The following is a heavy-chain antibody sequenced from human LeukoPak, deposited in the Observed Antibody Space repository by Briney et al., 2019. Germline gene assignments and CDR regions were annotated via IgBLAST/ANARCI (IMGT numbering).Heavy chain of an antibody. CDR1: GFTFSNYG. V-gene: IGHV3-30*18. CDR2: ISNDGSKI. CDR3: AKPMFYDFWSGLDY. J-gene: IGHJ4*02. Sequence: GGSLRLSCAASGFTFSNYGMHWVRQAPGKGLEWVAAISNDGSKIQYADSVKGRFTISRDKSKNTLYLQMNSLRVEDTALNYCAKPMFYDFWSGLDYWGQGALVTVSS. D-gene: IGHD3-3*01.